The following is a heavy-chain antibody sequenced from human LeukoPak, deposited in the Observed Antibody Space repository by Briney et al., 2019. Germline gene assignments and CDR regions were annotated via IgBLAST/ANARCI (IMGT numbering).Heavy chain of an antibody. V-gene: IGHV4-59*01. Sequence: KTSETLSLTCTVSGGSINSYYWSWIRQPPGKGLEWIGYIYYRGSTNYNPSLKSRVTISVDTSKNQFSLKLSSVTAADTAVYYCAREAAVAGRRYFDCWGQGTLVTVSS. J-gene: IGHJ4*02. CDR2: IYYRGST. CDR3: AREAAVAGRRYFDC. CDR1: GGSINSYY. D-gene: IGHD6-19*01.